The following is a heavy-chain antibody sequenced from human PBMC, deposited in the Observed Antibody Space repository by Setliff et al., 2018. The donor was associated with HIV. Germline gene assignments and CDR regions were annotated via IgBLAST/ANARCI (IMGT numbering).Heavy chain of an antibody. D-gene: IGHD3-10*01. CDR3: AKERGLWFGEFYY. V-gene: IGHV3-9*01. CDR2: ISWNSGSI. Sequence: GGSLRLSCAASGFTFSGSAMHWVRQAPGKGLEWVSGISWNSGSIGYADYVKGRFTISRDNAKNSLYLQMNSRSAEDTALYYCAKERGLWFGEFYYWGQGTLVTVSS. CDR1: GFTFSGSA. J-gene: IGHJ4*02.